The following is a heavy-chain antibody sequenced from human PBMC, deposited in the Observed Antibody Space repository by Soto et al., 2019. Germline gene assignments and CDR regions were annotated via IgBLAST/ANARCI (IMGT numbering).Heavy chain of an antibody. CDR1: GGSISSYY. D-gene: IGHD3-16*02. CDR2: IYYSGST. Sequence: PSETLSLTCTVSGGSISSYYWSWIRQPPGKGLEWIGYIYYSGSTNYNPSLKSRVTISVDTSKNQFSLKLSSVTAADTAVYYCASMITFGGVIVHGPLAIWGQGTTVTVSS. V-gene: IGHV4-59*08. CDR3: ASMITFGGVIVHGPLAI. J-gene: IGHJ3*02.